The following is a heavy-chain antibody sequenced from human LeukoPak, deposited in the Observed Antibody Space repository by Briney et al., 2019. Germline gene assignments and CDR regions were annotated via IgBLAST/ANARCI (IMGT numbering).Heavy chain of an antibody. CDR1: RGSISSSSYY. CDR2: LYYSGST. J-gene: IGHJ6*02. CDR3: ASHRYGYGMDV. V-gene: IGHV4-39*07. D-gene: IGHD3-16*02. Sequence: SETLSLTCTVSRGSISSSSYYWGWIRQPPGKGLEWIENLYYSGSTYYNPSLKSRVTILVDTSKNQFSLKVSSVTAADTAVYYCASHRYGYGMDVWGQGTTVTVSS.